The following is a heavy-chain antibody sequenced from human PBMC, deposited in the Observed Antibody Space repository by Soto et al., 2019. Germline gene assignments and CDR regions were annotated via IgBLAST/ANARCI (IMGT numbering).Heavy chain of an antibody. J-gene: IGHJ4*02. Sequence: LRLSCDGSGFTFSDYYISWIRQAPGKGLEWISYSSNSGTFSRYADSVKGRFSISRDNTKNLLYLQMNSLRAEDTAVYYCARSGDNYNRLDYWGQGTPVTVSS. CDR3: ARSGDNYNRLDY. V-gene: IGHV3-11*06. CDR1: GFTFSDYY. D-gene: IGHD1-1*01. CDR2: SSNSGTFS.